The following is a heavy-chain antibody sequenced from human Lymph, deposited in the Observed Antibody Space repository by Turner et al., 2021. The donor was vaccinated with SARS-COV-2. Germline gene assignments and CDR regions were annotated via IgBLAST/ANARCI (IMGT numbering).Heavy chain of an antibody. CDR3: AKDPGYCSGGSCYSRTYFDY. CDR2: ISGDGGST. V-gene: IGHV3-43*02. Sequence: VQLVESGGGVVQPGGSLRLSCAASGFTFDDYAMHWVRQAPGKGLEWVSLISGDGGSTYSADSVKGRFTISRDNSKNSLYLQMNSLRTEDTALYYCAKDPGYCSGGSCYSRTYFDYWGQGTLVTVSS. CDR1: GFTFDDYA. J-gene: IGHJ4*02. D-gene: IGHD2-15*01.